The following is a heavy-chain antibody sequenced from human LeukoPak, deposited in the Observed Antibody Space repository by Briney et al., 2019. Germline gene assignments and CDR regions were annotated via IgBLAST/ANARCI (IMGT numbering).Heavy chain of an antibody. CDR1: GGSISSYY. V-gene: IGHV4-59*12. Sequence: PSETLSLTCTVSGGSISSYYWSWIRQPPGKGLEWIAYISDIGSINYNPSLKSRVTISLDTSKNQFSLKLSSVTAADTAVYYCARGRKQWLVREYYFDYWGQGTLVTVSS. CDR2: ISDIGSI. J-gene: IGHJ4*02. CDR3: ARGRKQWLVREYYFDY. D-gene: IGHD6-19*01.